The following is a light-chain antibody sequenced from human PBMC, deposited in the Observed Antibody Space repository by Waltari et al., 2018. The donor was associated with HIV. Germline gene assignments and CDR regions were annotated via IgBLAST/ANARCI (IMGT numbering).Light chain of an antibody. J-gene: IGLJ3*02. Sequence: QSVLTQPPSVSGAPGQRVPLSCTGSSSNIGAGYDVHWYQQLPGTAPKLLIYGNSNRPSGVPDRFSGSKSGTSASLAITGLQAEDEADYYCQSYDSSLSGYWVFGGGTKLTVL. CDR2: GNS. CDR1: SSNIGAGYD. CDR3: QSYDSSLSGYWV. V-gene: IGLV1-40*01.